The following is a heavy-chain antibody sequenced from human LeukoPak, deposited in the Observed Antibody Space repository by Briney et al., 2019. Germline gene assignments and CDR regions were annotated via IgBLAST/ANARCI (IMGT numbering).Heavy chain of an antibody. Sequence: PSETLSLTCTVSGGSISSYYWSWIRQPAGKGLEWIGRIYTSGSTNYNPSLKSRATMSVDTSKNQFSLKLSSVTAADTAVYYCARVWDGDATNWFDPWGQGTLVTVSS. CDR3: ARVWDGDATNWFDP. CDR2: IYTSGST. CDR1: GGSISSYY. D-gene: IGHD4-17*01. J-gene: IGHJ5*02. V-gene: IGHV4-4*07.